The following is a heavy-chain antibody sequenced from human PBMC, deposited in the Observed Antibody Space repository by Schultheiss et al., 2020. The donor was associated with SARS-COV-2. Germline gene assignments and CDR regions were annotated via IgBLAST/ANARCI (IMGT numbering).Heavy chain of an antibody. CDR2: INHSGST. J-gene: IGHJ6*03. D-gene: IGHD3-10*01. CDR1: GGSFSGYY. Sequence: SQTLSLTCAVYGGSFSGYYWSWIRQPPGKGLEWIGEINHSGSTNYNPSLKSRVTISVDTSKNQFSLKLSSVTAADTAVYYCATMVRGTYQVGHYYYMDVWGKGTTVTVSS. V-gene: IGHV4-34*01. CDR3: ATMVRGTYQVGHYYYMDV.